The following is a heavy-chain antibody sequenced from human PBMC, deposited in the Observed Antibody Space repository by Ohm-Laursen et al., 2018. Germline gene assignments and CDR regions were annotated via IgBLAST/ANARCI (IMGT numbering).Heavy chain of an antibody. D-gene: IGHD3-3*01. Sequence: GSLRLSCTDSGFTLSSYVMSWVRQAPGKGREWVSFISVSGGTTYYRDSVKGRVTISRDNSKNSLYLQMNTLRIEDTAVYYYVTFDNHAGSGWGRPCDHWGQGTLVTVSS. CDR3: VTFDNHAGSGWGRPCDH. J-gene: IGHJ4*02. V-gene: IGHV3-23*01. CDR1: GFTLSSYV. CDR2: ISVSGGTT.